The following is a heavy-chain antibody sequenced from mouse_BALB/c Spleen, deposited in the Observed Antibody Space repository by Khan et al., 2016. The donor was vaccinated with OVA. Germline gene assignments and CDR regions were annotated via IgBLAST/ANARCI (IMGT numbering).Heavy chain of an antibody. CDR1: GYSITSGYA. Sequence: EVQLQESGPGLVKPSQSLSLTCTVTGYSITSGYAWNWIRQFPGNKLEWMGYISYSGVTRYTPSLKSRISITRDTSKNQFVLQLNSVTTEDTATYYCARGNYYGYYFDYWGQGTTLTVSS. V-gene: IGHV3-2*02. CDR3: ARGNYYGYYFDY. D-gene: IGHD1-1*01. J-gene: IGHJ2*01. CDR2: ISYSGVT.